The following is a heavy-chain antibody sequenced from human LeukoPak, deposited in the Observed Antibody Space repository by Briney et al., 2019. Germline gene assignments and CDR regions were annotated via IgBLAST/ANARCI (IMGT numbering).Heavy chain of an antibody. Sequence: SVTLSLTCTVSGGSISSYYWSWIRQPPGEGLEWLGYIYYSGSTHYNPSRKERVTLSVDTSKNQVSLKLSSVTAADTAVYYCARTYYYDSSGYYYDYYFDYWGQGTLVTVSP. CDR2: IYYSGST. J-gene: IGHJ4*02. CDR1: GGSISSYY. D-gene: IGHD3-22*01. V-gene: IGHV4-59*01. CDR3: ARTYYYDSSGYYYDYYFDY.